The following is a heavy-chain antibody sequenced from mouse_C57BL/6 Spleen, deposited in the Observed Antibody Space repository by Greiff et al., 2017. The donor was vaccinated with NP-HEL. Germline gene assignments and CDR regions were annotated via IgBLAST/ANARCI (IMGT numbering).Heavy chain of an antibody. Sequence: VQLQQSGAELVRPGASVKLSCTASGFNIKDDYMHWVKQRPEQGLEWIGWIDPENGDTEYASKFQGKATITADTSSNTAYLQLSSLTSEDTAVYYCTTSTMVTGGYFDYWGQGTTLTVSS. D-gene: IGHD2-2*01. V-gene: IGHV14-4*01. CDR3: TTSTMVTGGYFDY. CDR2: IDPENGDT. J-gene: IGHJ2*01. CDR1: GFNIKDDY.